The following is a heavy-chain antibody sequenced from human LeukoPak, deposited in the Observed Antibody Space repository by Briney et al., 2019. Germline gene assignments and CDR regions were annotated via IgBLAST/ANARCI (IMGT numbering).Heavy chain of an antibody. J-gene: IGHJ4*02. CDR1: GFSFSTYS. D-gene: IGHD1/OR15-1a*01. CDR2: IRGSGADK. Sequence: GGSLRLSCAASGFSFSTYSMSWVRQAPGKGLEWVSSIRGSGADKYYADSVKGRFSISRDNSQDTLSLQMNSLRAEDTAVYYCAKISWDGRGTFDWGRGTLVTVSS. V-gene: IGHV3-23*01. CDR3: AKISWDGRGTFD.